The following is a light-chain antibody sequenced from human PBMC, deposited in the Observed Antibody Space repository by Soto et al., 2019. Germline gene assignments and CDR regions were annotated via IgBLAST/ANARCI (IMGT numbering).Light chain of an antibody. CDR2: LGS. Sequence: DIVMTQSPLSLPVTPGEPASISCRSSQSLLHSNGYNYLDWYMQKQGQSPQLLIYLGSNRASGVPDRFSGSGSGTDFTLKISRVEAEDVAVYYLMQALLTPRYTFGQGTKLEIK. J-gene: IGKJ2*01. CDR1: QSLLHSNGYNY. CDR3: MQALLTPRYT. V-gene: IGKV2-28*01.